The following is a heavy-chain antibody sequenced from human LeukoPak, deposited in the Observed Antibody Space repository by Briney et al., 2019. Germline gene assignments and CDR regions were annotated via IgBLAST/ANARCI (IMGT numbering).Heavy chain of an antibody. CDR1: GFTFSSYA. V-gene: IGHV3-23*01. J-gene: IGHJ4*02. CDR2: ISGSGGST. Sequence: PGGSLRLSCAASGFTFSSYAMSWVRQAPGKGLEWVSAISGSGGSTYYADSVKGRFTISRDNSKNTLYLQMNSLRAEDTAVYYCAKEAGGPLVPGYSSSWGPKWELPEPFFDYWGQGTLVTVSS. D-gene: IGHD6-13*01. CDR3: AKEAGGPLVPGYSSSWGPKWELPEPFFDY.